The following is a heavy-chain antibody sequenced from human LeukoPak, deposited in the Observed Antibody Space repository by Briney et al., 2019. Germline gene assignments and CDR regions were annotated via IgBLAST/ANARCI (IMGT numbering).Heavy chain of an antibody. D-gene: IGHD1-14*01. CDR1: GFTFSSYW. J-gene: IGHJ4*02. CDR3: ATSRTSDY. V-gene: IGHV3-7*03. CDR2: IKQDGSEK. Sequence: GGSLRLSCAATGFTFSSYWMSWVRQAPGKGLEWVAIIKQDGSEKYYVDSVRGRFTISRDNAEKSLYLQMNSLRAADTAVYYCATSRTSDYWGQGTLVTVSS.